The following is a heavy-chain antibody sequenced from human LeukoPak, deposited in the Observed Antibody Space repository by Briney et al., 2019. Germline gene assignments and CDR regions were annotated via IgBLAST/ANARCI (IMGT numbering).Heavy chain of an antibody. CDR2: IIPILGIA. V-gene: IGHV1-69*04. J-gene: IGHJ4*02. Sequence: SVKVSCKASGYTFTSYDINWVRQATGQGLEWMGRIIPILGIANYAQKFQGRVTITADKSTSTAYMELSSLRSEDTAVYYCARAPSIAAPYTFDYWGQGTLVTVSS. D-gene: IGHD6-6*01. CDR3: ARAPSIAAPYTFDY. CDR1: GYTFTSYD.